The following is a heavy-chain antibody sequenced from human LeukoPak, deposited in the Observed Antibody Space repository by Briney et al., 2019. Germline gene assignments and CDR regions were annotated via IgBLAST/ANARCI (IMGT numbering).Heavy chain of an antibody. CDR3: ARHSFGELDY. D-gene: IGHD3-10*01. CDR2: INHSGST. CDR1: GGSFSGYY. Sequence: SETLSLTCAVYGGSFSGYYWSWIRQPPGKGLEWIGEINHSGSTNYNPSLKSRVTISVDTSKNQFSLKLSSVTAADTAVYYCARHSFGELDYWGQGTLVTVSS. J-gene: IGHJ4*02. V-gene: IGHV4-34*01.